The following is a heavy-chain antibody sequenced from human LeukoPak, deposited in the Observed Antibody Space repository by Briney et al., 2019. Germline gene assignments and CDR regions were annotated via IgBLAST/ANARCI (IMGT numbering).Heavy chain of an antibody. V-gene: IGHV4-34*01. CDR3: ALQQYSLYYFDY. J-gene: IGHJ4*02. D-gene: IGHD2-15*01. CDR2: INHSGST. Sequence: SETLSLTCAVYGGSFSGYYWSWIRQPPGKGLKWIGEINHSGSTNYNPSLKSRVTISVDTSKNQVSLKLSSVTAADTAVYYCALQQYSLYYFDYWGQGTLVTVSS. CDR1: GGSFSGYY.